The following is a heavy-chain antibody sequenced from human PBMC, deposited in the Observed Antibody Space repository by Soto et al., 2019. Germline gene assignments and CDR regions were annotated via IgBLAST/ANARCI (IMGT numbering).Heavy chain of an antibody. CDR2: IKQDGSEN. V-gene: IGHV3-7*04. Sequence: EVQVVESGGGLVQPGGSLRLSCAASGFTFSNYWMTWVRQAPGKGLEWVANIKQDGSENFYVDSVKGLFTISIDNAKNSLYLEMNSLRFDDTAVYYCARDSVPRGYDAFDILGQGTMVTVSS. CDR1: GFTFSNYW. D-gene: IGHD3-10*02. CDR3: ARDSVPRGYDAFDI. J-gene: IGHJ3*02.